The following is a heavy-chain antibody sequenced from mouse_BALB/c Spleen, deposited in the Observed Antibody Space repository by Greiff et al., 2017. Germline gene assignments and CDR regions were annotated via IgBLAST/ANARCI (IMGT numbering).Heavy chain of an antibody. D-gene: IGHD1-1*01. V-gene: IGHV5-6*02. J-gene: IGHJ2*01. CDR2: ISSGGSYT. Sequence: EVMLVESGGDLVKPGGSLKLSCAASGFTFSSYGMSWVRQTPDKRLEWVATISSGGSYTYYPDSVKGRFTISRDNAKNTLYLQMSSLKSEDTAMYYCARQGGSLDYWGQGTTLTVSS. CDR1: GFTFSSYG. CDR3: ARQGGSLDY.